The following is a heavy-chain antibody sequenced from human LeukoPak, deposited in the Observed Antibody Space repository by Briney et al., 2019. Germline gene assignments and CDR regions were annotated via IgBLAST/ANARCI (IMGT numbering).Heavy chain of an antibody. V-gene: IGHV3-23*01. CDR3: AKGGGGNFPFDY. D-gene: IGHD4-23*01. CDR1: GFTFSGYA. J-gene: IGHJ4*02. Sequence: GGSLRLSCAASGFTFSGYAMNWLRQAPGKGLEWVSAISPSGGSTYYADSVKGRFTISRDNSQLYLQMTSLRAEDTAVYYCAKGGGGNFPFDYWGQGTLVTVSS. CDR2: ISPSGGST.